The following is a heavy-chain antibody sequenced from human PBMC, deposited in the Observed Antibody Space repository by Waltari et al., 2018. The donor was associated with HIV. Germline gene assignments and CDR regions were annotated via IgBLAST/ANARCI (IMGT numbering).Heavy chain of an antibody. CDR3: ARDRSSSWYGRDYYYYGMDV. D-gene: IGHD6-13*01. V-gene: IGHV3-33*01. J-gene: IGHJ6*02. Sequence: QVQLVESGGGVVQSGRSLRLSCATSGFIFSNYGMHWVRQAPGKRLDWVAMLWYDGSNKYLAGSVKGRFTIARDNSKNTLYLQMNSLRDEDTAVYYCARDRSSSWYGRDYYYYGMDVWGQGTTVTVSS. CDR1: GFIFSNYG. CDR2: LWYDGSNK.